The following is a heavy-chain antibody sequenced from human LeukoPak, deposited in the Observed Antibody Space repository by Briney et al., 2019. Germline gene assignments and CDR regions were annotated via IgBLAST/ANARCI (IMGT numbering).Heavy chain of an antibody. CDR1: GYTFTDYY. J-gene: IGHJ4*02. D-gene: IGHD2-2*01. V-gene: IGHV1-2*02. CDR2: INPNEGDT. CDR3: ARANFLYCSSSTCLFDY. Sequence: ASVKVSCKASGYTFTDYYMHWVRQAPGQVFEWMGWINPNEGDTNYAQKFQGRVTMTRDTSISTAHMEVSRQRSDDTAVYYCARANFLYCSSSTCLFDYWGQGTLVTVSS.